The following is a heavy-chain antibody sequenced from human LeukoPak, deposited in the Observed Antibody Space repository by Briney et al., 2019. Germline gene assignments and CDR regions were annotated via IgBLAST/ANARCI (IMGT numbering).Heavy chain of an antibody. Sequence: SETLSLTCTVSGGSISSSSYYWGWIRQPPGKGLEWIGSIYYSGSTYYNPSLKSRVTISVNTSKNQFSLKLSSVTAADTAVYYCARPRGGYCSSTSCYVFDDYIPNGFDYWGQGTLVTDSS. CDR2: IYYSGST. CDR1: GGSISSSSYY. D-gene: IGHD2-2*03. V-gene: IGHV4-39*01. CDR3: ARPRGGYCSSTSCYVFDDYIPNGFDY. J-gene: IGHJ4*02.